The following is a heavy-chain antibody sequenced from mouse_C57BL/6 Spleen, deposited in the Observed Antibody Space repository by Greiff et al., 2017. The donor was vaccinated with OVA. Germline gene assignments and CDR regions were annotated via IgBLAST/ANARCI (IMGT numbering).Heavy chain of an antibody. CDR2: FDPSDSYT. CDR1: GYTFTSYW. CDR3: ARGVYDGYYLDY. Sequence: VQLQQPGAELVIPGASVKLSCKASGYTFTSYWMHWVKQRSGQGLEWIGEFDPSDSYTNYNQKFKGKSTLTVDKSSSTAYMQLSSVTSEDSAVYYCARGVYDGYYLDYWGQGTTLTVSS. D-gene: IGHD2-3*01. V-gene: IGHV1-69*01. J-gene: IGHJ2*01.